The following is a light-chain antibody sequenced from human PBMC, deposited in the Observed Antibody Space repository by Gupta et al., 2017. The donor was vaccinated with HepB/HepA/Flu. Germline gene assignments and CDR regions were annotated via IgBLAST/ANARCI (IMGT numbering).Light chain of an antibody. CDR2: GDS. V-gene: IGLV3-21*03. J-gene: IGLJ3*02. Sequence: SYVLTQPPSVSVAPGKTASITCGGNDIGSKSVHWYQQKPGQAPLLVVYGDSDRPSGIPDRFSGSNSGNTATLTICRVEAGDEADYSCQVWDSCTEQHVVFGGGTKLNVL. CDR3: QVWDSCTEQHVV. CDR1: DIGSKS.